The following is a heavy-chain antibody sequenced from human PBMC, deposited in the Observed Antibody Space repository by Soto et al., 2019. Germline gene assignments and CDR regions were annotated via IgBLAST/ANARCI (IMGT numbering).Heavy chain of an antibody. J-gene: IGHJ4*02. Sequence: QVQLQESGPGLVKPSGTLSLTCVVSGASISSSNWWSWVRQPPGKGLEWVGDIYHSGSTNYNPSFKXRXPXSXXKSKNQFSLKLSSVTAADTAVYYCARAAQAQPLPDWGQGTLVTVSS. CDR1: GASISSSNW. CDR3: ARAAQAQPLPD. V-gene: IGHV4-4*02. CDR2: IYHSGST. D-gene: IGHD6-13*01.